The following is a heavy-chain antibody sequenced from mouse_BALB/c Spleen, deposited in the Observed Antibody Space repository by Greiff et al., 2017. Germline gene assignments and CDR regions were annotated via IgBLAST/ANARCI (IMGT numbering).Heavy chain of an antibody. CDR3: ARNYYGSSPWFAY. Sequence: QVQLQQSGPELVKPGASVKLSCKASGYTFTSYWMHWVKQRPGQGLEWIGEIDPSDSYTNYNQKFKGKATLTVDKSSSTAYMQLSSLTSEDSAVYYCARNYYGSSPWFAYWGQGTLVTVSA. D-gene: IGHD1-1*01. CDR1: GYTFTSYW. CDR2: IDPSDSYT. V-gene: IGHV1-69*02. J-gene: IGHJ3*01.